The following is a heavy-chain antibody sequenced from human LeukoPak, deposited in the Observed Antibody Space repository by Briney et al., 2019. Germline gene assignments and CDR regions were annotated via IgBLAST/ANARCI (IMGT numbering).Heavy chain of an antibody. J-gene: IGHJ4*02. CDR1: GFTFSSYA. D-gene: IGHD6-6*01. V-gene: IGHV3-23*01. CDR2: ISGSGGST. Sequence: GGSLRLSCAASGFTFSSYAMSWVRQAPGKGLEWVSAISGSGGSTYYADSVKGRFTISRDNSKNTLYLQMNSLRAEDTAVYYCASWYSSSSEYYFDYWGQGTLVTVSS. CDR3: ASWYSSSSEYYFDY.